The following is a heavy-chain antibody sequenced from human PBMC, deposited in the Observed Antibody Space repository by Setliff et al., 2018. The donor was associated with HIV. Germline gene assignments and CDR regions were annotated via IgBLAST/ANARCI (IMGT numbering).Heavy chain of an antibody. J-gene: IGHJ6*03. CDR2: ISGSESGI. CDR1: GFTFSSHA. CDR3: AKGFYGNNYYYFYYMDV. D-gene: IGHD3-16*01. V-gene: IGHV3-23*01. Sequence: GGFLRLSCEVSGFTFSSHAMGWVRQAPGKGLEWVSSISGSESGISYADPVKGRFTISRDNFKNTLYLQMNSPRVEDTAVYYRAKGFYGNNYYYFYYMDVWGKGTTVTVSS.